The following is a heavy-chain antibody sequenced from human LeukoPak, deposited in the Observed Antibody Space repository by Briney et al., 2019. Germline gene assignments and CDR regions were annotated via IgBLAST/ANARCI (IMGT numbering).Heavy chain of an antibody. Sequence: QPGGSLGLSCAASGFTFRSYEMKWVRQAPGKGLEWVSYISSSGSTIYYADSVKGRFTISRVNAKNSLYLQMNSLRAEDTAVYYCARGLHSLDYWGQGTLVTVSS. J-gene: IGHJ4*02. CDR2: ISSSGSTI. CDR1: GFTFRSYE. V-gene: IGHV3-48*03. CDR3: ARGLHSLDY.